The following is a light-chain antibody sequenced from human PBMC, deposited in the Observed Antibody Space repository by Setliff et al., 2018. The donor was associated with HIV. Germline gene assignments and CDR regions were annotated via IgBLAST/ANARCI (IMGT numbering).Light chain of an antibody. CDR3: SSYTSSSTYV. V-gene: IGLV2-14*03. CDR2: DVS. Sequence: QSALTQPASVSGSPGQLITISCTGSSSDVGAWNFVSWYQQHPGKAPKLIIYDVSHRPSGVSSRFSGSRSGNTASLTISGLQAEDEAEYYCSSYTSSSTYVFGSGTKVTVL. CDR1: SSDVGAWNF. J-gene: IGLJ1*01.